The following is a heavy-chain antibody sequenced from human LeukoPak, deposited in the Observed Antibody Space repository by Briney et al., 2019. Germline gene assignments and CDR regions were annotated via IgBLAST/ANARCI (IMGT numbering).Heavy chain of an antibody. V-gene: IGHV1-2*02. CDR2: INPNTGGT. Sequence: GASVKVSCKASGCTFSSYAISWVRQAPGQGLEWMGWINPNTGGTNYAQKFQGRVTMTRDTSISTAYMELRRLRSDDTAVYYCARDFRITAAGTGYYYGMDVWGQGTTVTVSS. J-gene: IGHJ6*02. D-gene: IGHD6-13*01. CDR3: ARDFRITAAGTGYYYGMDV. CDR1: GCTFSSYA.